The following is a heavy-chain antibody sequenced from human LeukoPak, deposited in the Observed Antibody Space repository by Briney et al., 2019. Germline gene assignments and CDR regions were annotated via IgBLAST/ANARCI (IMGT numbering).Heavy chain of an antibody. CDR3: AKRGVVIRVILVGFHKEAYYFDS. CDR2: ISDSGGST. V-gene: IGHV3-23*01. Sequence: GGSLRLSCAVSGITLSNYGMSWVRQAPGRGLEWVAGISDSGGSTTYAGSVKGRFTISRDNPKNTLYLQMNSLRAEDTAVYFCAKRGVVIRVILVGFHKEAYYFDSWGQGALVTVSS. J-gene: IGHJ4*02. CDR1: GITLSNYG. D-gene: IGHD2-15*01.